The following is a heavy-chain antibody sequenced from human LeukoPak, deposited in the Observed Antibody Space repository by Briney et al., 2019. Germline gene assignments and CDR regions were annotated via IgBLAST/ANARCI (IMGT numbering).Heavy chain of an antibody. V-gene: IGHV3-23*01. CDR3: AKGDSGSYAVDY. J-gene: IGHJ4*02. D-gene: IGHD1-26*01. Sequence: PGGSLRLSCAASGITFSAYAMNWVRQAPGEGPEWVSAISGSGGSTYYADSVKGRFTISRDNSKNTVYLQMNSLRAEDTAVYYCAKGDSGSYAVDYWGQGTLVTVSS. CDR2: ISGSGGST. CDR1: GITFSAYA.